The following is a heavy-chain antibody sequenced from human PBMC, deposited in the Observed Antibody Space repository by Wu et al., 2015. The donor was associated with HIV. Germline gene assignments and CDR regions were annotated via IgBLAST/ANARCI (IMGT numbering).Heavy chain of an antibody. Sequence: QVQLVQSGAEVKKPGASVKVSCKASGYTFTSYYMHWVRQAPGQGLEWMGIINPSGGSTSYAQKFQGRVTMTRDTSTSTVYMELRSLRPDDTAVYYCARDRYYHGSSAAYYFDQWGQGTLVTISS. CDR1: GYTFTSYY. J-gene: IGHJ4*02. CDR3: ARDRYYHGSSAAYYFDQ. V-gene: IGHV1-46*01. CDR2: INPSGGST. D-gene: IGHD3-22*01.